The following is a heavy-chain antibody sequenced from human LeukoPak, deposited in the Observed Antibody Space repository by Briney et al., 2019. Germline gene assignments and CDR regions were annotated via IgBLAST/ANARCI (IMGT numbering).Heavy chain of an antibody. J-gene: IGHJ4*02. D-gene: IGHD3-22*01. CDR2: IYYSGST. V-gene: IGHV4-59*08. Sequence: SETLSLTCTVSGRSISSYYWSCIRQPPGKGLEWIGYIYYSGSTSYNPSLKSRVTISVDTSKKQFSLKLSSVTAADTAFYYCARQRDYYDSCGQSDFDSWGRGTLVTVSS. CDR1: GRSISSYY. CDR3: ARQRDYYDSCGQSDFDS.